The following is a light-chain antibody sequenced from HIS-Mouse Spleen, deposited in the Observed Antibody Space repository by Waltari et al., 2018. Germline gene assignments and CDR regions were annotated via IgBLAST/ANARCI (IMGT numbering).Light chain of an antibody. J-gene: IGKJ4*01. Sequence: DIQMTKSPSSLSASVGDRVTITCRASQGISSYLNWYQQKPGKAPKLLSYAASSLQSGVPSRFSGSRSGRDFTRTISTLQPEDFATYYCQQSDSTPLTFGGGTKVGIK. CDR3: QQSDSTPLT. V-gene: IGKV1-39*01. CDR1: QGISSY. CDR2: AAS.